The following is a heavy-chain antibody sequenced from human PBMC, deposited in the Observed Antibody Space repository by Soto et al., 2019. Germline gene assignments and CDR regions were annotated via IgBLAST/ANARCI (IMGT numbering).Heavy chain of an antibody. CDR2: MNPNSGNT. Sequence: QVQLVQYGAEVKKPGASVKVSCKASGYTFTSYDINWVRQATGQGLEWMGWMNPNSGNTGYAQKFQGRVTMTRNTSISTAYRELSSLRSEDTAVYYCARAKSSGGYCSGGSCYSDYYYYMDVWGKGTTVTVSS. CDR1: GYTFTSYD. D-gene: IGHD2-15*01. J-gene: IGHJ6*03. V-gene: IGHV1-8*01. CDR3: ARAKSSGGYCSGGSCYSDYYYYMDV.